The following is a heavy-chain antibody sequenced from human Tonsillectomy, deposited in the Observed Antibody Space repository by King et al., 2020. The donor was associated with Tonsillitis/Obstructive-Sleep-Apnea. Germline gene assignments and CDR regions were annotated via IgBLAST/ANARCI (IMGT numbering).Heavy chain of an antibody. D-gene: IGHD4-11*01. J-gene: IGHJ4*02. CDR2: ISHRGGP. CDR3: SRSTEYSNYEAY. V-gene: IGHV4-31*03. CDR1: DDSISSSDYY. Sequence: VQLQESGPGLVMPSQTLSLTCTVSDDSISSSDYYWGWIRQHPGKGLEWIGCISHRGGPYYNPSLKSRLTISLETSQKQCFLKLSSVTAADTAVYYCSRSTEYSNYEAYWGQGILVTVSS.